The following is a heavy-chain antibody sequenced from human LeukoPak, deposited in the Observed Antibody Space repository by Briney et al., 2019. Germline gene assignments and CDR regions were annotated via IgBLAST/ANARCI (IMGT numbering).Heavy chain of an antibody. CDR2: FKTKYNQV. J-gene: IGHJ4*02. CDR1: GFTFSDYA. Sequence: PGGSLRLSCVASGFTFSDYAMNWVRQAPGKGLEWVSTFKTKYNQVYYAESVRGRFTISTDNSKKTVYPQMNSLRAEDTALYYCARSVPDYTRFDYWGQGALVTVSS. V-gene: IGHV3-23*05. CDR3: ARSVPDYTRFDY. D-gene: IGHD4-11*01.